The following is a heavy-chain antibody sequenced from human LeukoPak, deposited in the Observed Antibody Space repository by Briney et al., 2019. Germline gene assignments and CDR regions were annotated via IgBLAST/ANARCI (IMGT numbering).Heavy chain of an antibody. CDR1: GGSFSGYY. V-gene: IGHV4-34*01. D-gene: IGHD3-3*01. CDR2: INHSGST. Sequence: SETLSLTCAVYGGSFSGYYWSWIRQPPGKGLEWIGEINHSGSTNYNPSLKSRVTISVDTSKNQFSLKLSSVTAADTAVYYCARGRGTTYYYFWSGYGSGDYYYMDVWGKGTTVTVSS. J-gene: IGHJ6*03. CDR3: ARGRGTTYYYFWSGYGSGDYYYMDV.